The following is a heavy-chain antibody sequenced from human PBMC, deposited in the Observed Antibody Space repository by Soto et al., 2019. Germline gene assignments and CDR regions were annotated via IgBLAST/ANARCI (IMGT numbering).Heavy chain of an antibody. CDR1: GGSISSGGYY. Sequence: SETLSLTCTVSGGSISSGGYYWSWIRQHPGKGLEWIGYIYYSGSTYYNPSLKSRVTISVDTSKNQFSLKLSSVTAADTAVYYCARVASPLTTVVTPVEIWFDPWGQGTLVTVSS. CDR2: IYYSGST. CDR3: ARVASPLTTVVTPVEIWFDP. J-gene: IGHJ5*02. V-gene: IGHV4-31*03. D-gene: IGHD4-17*01.